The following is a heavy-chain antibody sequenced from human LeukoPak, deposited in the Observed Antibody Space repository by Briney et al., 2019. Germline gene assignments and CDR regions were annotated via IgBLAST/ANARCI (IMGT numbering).Heavy chain of an antibody. CDR1: GFTVSSNY. J-gene: IGHJ3*02. CDR3: ARDFLQPIDAFDI. D-gene: IGHD5-18*01. CDR2: IYSGGST. V-gene: IGHV3-53*01. Sequence: GGSLRLSCTASGFTVSSNYMSWVRQAPGKGLEWVSVIYSGGSTYYADSVKGRFAISRDNSKNTLYLQMNSLRAEDTAVYYCARDFLQPIDAFDIWGQGTMVTVSS.